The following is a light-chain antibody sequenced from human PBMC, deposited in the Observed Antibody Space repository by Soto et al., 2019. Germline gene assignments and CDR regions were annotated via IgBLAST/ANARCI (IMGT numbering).Light chain of an antibody. CDR2: EAS. Sequence: GARVTITCRASQGISSALAWYQQKPGKAPKLLIYEASIMQSGVPSRFSGSGSGTEFTLTISSLQPEDFATYYCQQFNNYPLTFGGGTKVDIK. V-gene: IGKV1D-13*01. J-gene: IGKJ4*01. CDR1: QGISSA. CDR3: QQFNNYPLT.